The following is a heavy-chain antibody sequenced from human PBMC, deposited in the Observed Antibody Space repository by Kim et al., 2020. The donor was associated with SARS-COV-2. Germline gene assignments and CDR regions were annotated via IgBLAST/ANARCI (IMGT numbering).Heavy chain of an antibody. Sequence: GGSLRLSCAASGFTFSSYSMNWVRQAPGKGLEWVSYISSSSSTIYYADSVKGRFTISRDNAKNSLYLQMNSLRDEDTAVYYCARDPGYSSSWFGGRYYYYYGMDVWGQGTTVTVSS. CDR3: ARDPGYSSSWFGGRYYYYYGMDV. V-gene: IGHV3-48*02. J-gene: IGHJ6*02. D-gene: IGHD6-13*01. CDR1: GFTFSSYS. CDR2: ISSSSSTI.